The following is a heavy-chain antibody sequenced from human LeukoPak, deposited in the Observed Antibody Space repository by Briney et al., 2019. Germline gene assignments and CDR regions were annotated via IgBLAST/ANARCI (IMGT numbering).Heavy chain of an antibody. CDR2: IRSKANSYAT. V-gene: IGHV3-73*01. CDR3: TRREGTSRGY. D-gene: IGHD1-14*01. CDR1: GFTFSGSA. Sequence: GGSPRLSCAASGFTFSGSAMHWVRQASGKGLEWVGRIRSKANSYATAYAASVKGRFTISRDDSKNTAYLQMNSLKTEDTAVYYCTRREGTSRGYWGQGTLVTVSS. J-gene: IGHJ4*02.